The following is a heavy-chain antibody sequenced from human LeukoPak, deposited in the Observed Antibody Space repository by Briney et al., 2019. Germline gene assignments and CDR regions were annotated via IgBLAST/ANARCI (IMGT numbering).Heavy chain of an antibody. CDR2: IYTSGST. CDR1: GGSISSGSYY. V-gene: IGHV4-61*02. CDR3: ARGLLWFGEGVANMDV. J-gene: IGHJ6*03. D-gene: IGHD3-10*01. Sequence: SETLSLTCTVSGGSISSGSYYWSWIRQPAGKGLEWIGRIYTSGSTNYNPSLKSRVTISVDTSKNQFSLKLSSVTAADTAVYYCARGLLWFGEGVANMDVWGKGTTVTTSS.